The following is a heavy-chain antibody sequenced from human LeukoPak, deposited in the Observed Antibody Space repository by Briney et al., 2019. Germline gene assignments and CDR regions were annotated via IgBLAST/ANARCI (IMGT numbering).Heavy chain of an antibody. J-gene: IGHJ4*02. CDR3: ARIDYGDYAVDY. Sequence: PSETLSLTCTVSGYSISSGYYWGWIRQPPGKGLEWIGSIYHSGSSYYNTSLKSRVTISVDTSKNQFSLKLSSVTAADTAVYYCARIDYGDYAVDYWGQGTLVTVSS. CDR2: IYHSGSS. CDR1: GYSISSGYY. D-gene: IGHD4-17*01. V-gene: IGHV4-38-2*02.